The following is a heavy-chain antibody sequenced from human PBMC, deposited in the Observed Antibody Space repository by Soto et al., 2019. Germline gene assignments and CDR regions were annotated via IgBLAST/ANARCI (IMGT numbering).Heavy chain of an antibody. V-gene: IGHV4-39*01. Sequence: QLQLQESGPGLVKPSETLSLTCTVSGGSISSTNHYWGWIRQPPGKGLEWFGSVYYTGSAHYNPSLESRVTISIGTSQKQFSLKLKSVTAADTAISDCASHDGGSDGDWFDPWGQGILVTVSS. J-gene: IGHJ5*02. CDR2: VYYTGSA. CDR1: GGSISSTNHY. CDR3: ASHDGGSDGDWFDP. D-gene: IGHD3-16*01.